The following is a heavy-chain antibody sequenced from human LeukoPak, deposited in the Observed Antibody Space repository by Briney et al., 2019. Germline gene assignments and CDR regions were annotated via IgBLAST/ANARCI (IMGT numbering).Heavy chain of an antibody. J-gene: IGHJ4*02. CDR3: ARDTYDSRGYFGH. CDR2: ISYDGTNK. CDR1: GFTFSSYG. V-gene: IGHV3-30*03. Sequence: GGSLRLSCAASGFTFSSYGMHWVRQAPGKGLEWVAVISYDGTNKYYADSVKGRFTISRDHSENTLYLQMNSLRVEDTAVYFCARDTYDSRGYFGHWGQGTLVTVSS. D-gene: IGHD3-22*01.